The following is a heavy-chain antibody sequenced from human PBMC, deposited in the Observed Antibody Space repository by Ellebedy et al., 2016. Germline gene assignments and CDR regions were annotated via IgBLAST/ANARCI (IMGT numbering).Heavy chain of an antibody. V-gene: IGHV3-33*01. D-gene: IGHD6-13*01. J-gene: IGHJ4*02. CDR2: IWFDGTNK. CDR3: ARVDGSSRWYYFDY. Sequence: GESLKISCAASGFTFSYYAMHWVRQAPGKGLEWVAVIWFDGTNKYYADSVKGRFTISRDDSKNTLYPQMNSLRAEDTAVYYCARVDGSSRWYYFDYWGQGTLVTVSS. CDR1: GFTFSYYA.